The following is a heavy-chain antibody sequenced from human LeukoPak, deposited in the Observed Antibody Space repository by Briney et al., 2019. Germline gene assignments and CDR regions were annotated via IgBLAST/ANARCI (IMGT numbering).Heavy chain of an antibody. V-gene: IGHV3-53*01. CDR3: ARDQMVGTYYYGMDV. J-gene: IGHJ6*02. CDR2: IYSGGST. D-gene: IGHD3-10*01. Sequence: GGSLRLSCAASGFTVRSNYMSWVRQAPGKGLEWVSVIYSGGSTYYADSVKGRFTISRDNSKNTLYLQMNSLRAEDTAVYYCARDQMVGTYYYGMDVWGQGTTVTVSS. CDR1: GFTVRSNY.